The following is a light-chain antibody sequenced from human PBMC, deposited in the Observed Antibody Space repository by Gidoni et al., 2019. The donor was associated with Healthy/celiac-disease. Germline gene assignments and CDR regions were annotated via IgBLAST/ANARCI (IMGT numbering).Light chain of an antibody. CDR3: QQYGSSPRLT. CDR1: QSVSSSY. CDR2: GAA. J-gene: IGKJ4*01. V-gene: IGKV3-20*01. Sequence: IVLSQSPGTLSLSPGERATLSGRASQSVSSSYLAWYQQEPGQAPRLPIYGAASRATGIPDRFSGSGSGTDFTLTISRLEPEDFAVDDCQQYGSSPRLTFGGGTKVEIK.